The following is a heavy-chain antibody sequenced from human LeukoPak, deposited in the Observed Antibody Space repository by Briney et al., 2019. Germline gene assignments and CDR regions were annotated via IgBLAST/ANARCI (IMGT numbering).Heavy chain of an antibody. D-gene: IGHD2-15*01. Sequence: ASVKVSCKASGYTFTSYGISWVRQAPGQGLEWMGWISAYNGNTNYAQKLQGRVTITTDTSTSTAYMELRSLRSDDTAVYYCAGAGLLPGAFDIWGQGTMVTVSS. V-gene: IGHV1-18*01. J-gene: IGHJ3*02. CDR3: AGAGLLPGAFDI. CDR2: ISAYNGNT. CDR1: GYTFTSYG.